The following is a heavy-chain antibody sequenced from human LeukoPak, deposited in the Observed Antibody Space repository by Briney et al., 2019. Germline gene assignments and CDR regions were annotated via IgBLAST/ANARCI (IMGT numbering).Heavy chain of an antibody. CDR2: IYYSGST. V-gene: IGHV4-59*01. CDR3: AEGIAAAVFDY. J-gene: IGHJ4*02. D-gene: IGHD6-13*01. Sequence: NPSETLSLTCTVSGGSISSYYWSWIRQPPGKGLEWIGYIYYSGSTNYNPSLKSRVTISVDTSKNQFSLKLSSVTAADTAVYYCAEGIAAAVFDYWGQGTLVTVSS. CDR1: GGSISSYY.